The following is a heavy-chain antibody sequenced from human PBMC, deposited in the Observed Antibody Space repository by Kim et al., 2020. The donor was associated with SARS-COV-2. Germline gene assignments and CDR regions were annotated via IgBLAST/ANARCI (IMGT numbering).Heavy chain of an antibody. Sequence: VKGRFTISRDNSKNTLYLQMNSLRAEDTAIYYCAKDIAVAGPRSSGRCFVIWGQGTMVTVSS. V-gene: IGHV3-23*01. D-gene: IGHD6-19*01. CDR3: AKDIAVAGPRSSGRCFVI. J-gene: IGHJ3*02.